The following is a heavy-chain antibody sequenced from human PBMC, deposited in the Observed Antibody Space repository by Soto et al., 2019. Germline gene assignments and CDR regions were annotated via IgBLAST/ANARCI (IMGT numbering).Heavy chain of an antibody. J-gene: IGHJ5*02. D-gene: IGHD3-22*01. Sequence: QLQPQESGPGLVKPSETLSLACSVSGASVRGGTYYWVWIRHPAGKGLEWVGSIHYSGITHYNPSLKSRATVSIDTSQTQFSLKLTSVTAADTAVYYCARRAHGYPTNWFDPWGQGTLVIVSS. CDR2: IHYSGIT. CDR1: GASVRGGTYY. CDR3: ARRAHGYPTNWFDP. V-gene: IGHV4-39*01.